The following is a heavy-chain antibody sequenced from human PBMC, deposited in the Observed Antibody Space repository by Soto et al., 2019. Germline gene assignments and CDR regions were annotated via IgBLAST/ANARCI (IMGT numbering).Heavy chain of an antibody. D-gene: IGHD6-19*01. J-gene: IGHJ4*02. Sequence: PGGSLRLSCAASGFTFSSYGMHWVRQAPGKGLEWVAVISYDGSNKYYADSVKGRFTISRDNSKNTLYLQMNSLRAEDTAVYYCAKDHSSGWYFDYWCQGTLVTVSS. V-gene: IGHV3-30*18. CDR1: GFTFSSYG. CDR3: AKDHSSGWYFDY. CDR2: ISYDGSNK.